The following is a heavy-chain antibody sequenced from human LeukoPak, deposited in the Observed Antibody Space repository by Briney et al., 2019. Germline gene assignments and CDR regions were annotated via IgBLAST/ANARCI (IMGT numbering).Heavy chain of an antibody. J-gene: IGHJ6*02. D-gene: IGHD6-13*01. CDR3: ARVSLAAAGTKEYYYYYGMDV. V-gene: IGHV4-4*07. CDR1: GGSISSCY. CDR2: IYTSGST. Sequence: SETLSLTCTVSGGSISSCYWSWIRQPAGKGLEWIGRIYTSGSTNYNPSLKSRVTMSVDTSKNQFSLKLSSVTAADTAVYYCARVSLAAAGTKEYYYYYGMDVWGQGTTVTVSS.